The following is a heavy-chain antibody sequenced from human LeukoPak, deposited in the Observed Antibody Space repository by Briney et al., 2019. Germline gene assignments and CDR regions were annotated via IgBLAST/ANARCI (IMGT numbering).Heavy chain of an antibody. Sequence: ASVKVSCKASGYTFTGYYMHWVRQAPGQGLEWMGWINPNSGGTNYAQKFQGRVTMTRDTSISTAYMELSRLRSDDTAVYYCARDRHDSSGSDYWGQGTLVTVSS. D-gene: IGHD3-22*01. V-gene: IGHV1-2*02. J-gene: IGHJ4*02. CDR1: GYTFTGYY. CDR3: ARDRHDSSGSDY. CDR2: INPNSGGT.